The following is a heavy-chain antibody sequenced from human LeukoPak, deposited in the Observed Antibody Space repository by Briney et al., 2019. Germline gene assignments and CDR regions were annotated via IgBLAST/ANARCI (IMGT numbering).Heavy chain of an antibody. CDR1: GGSINTPNYY. Sequence: SETLSLTCTVSGGSINTPNYYWGWIRQTPGKGLEWIGNIFYSGGTYYSPSLTSRVTISLDTSRNQFSLKLNSVTAADTAVYYCTTDLGDYGDYVRCWGQGTLVTVSS. V-gene: IGHV4-39*07. CDR2: IFYSGGT. CDR3: TTDLGDYGDYVRC. J-gene: IGHJ4*02. D-gene: IGHD4-17*01.